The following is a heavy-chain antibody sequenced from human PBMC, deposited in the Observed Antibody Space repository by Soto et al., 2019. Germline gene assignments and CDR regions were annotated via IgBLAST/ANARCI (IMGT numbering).Heavy chain of an antibody. Sequence: ETLSLTCTVSGGSISSYYGGWFRQPPGKGLEWIGYIYYSGSTTYHPSLKSRVTISVDSSKNQFSLKLDSVTAADTAVYYCARLGGYYQAFDNWGQGTLVTVSS. CDR3: ARLGGYYQAFDN. CDR1: GGSISSYY. J-gene: IGHJ4*02. CDR2: IYYSGST. V-gene: IGHV4-59*08. D-gene: IGHD3-3*01.